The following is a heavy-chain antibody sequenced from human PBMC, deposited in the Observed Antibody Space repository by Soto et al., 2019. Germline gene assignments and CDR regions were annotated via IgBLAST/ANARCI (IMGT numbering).Heavy chain of an antibody. D-gene: IGHD1-1*01. CDR1: GYAFTTYG. CDR2: ISAHNGNT. J-gene: IGHJ4*02. V-gene: IGHV1-18*01. Sequence: QVHLVQSGAEVKKPGASVKVSCQASGYAFTTYGITWVRQAPGKGLAGMGWISAHNGNTNYAQKLQGRVTVTSDTSTSTASMELTSLRSHDSAVYYCARGRYGDYWGQGALVTVSS. CDR3: ARGRYGDY.